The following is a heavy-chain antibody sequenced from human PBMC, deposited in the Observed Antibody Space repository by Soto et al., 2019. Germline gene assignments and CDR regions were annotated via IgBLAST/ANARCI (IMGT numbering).Heavy chain of an antibody. CDR1: GFTFSTYW. V-gene: IGHV3-7*01. Sequence: EVQLVESGGGLVQPGGSLRLSCAVSGFTFSTYWMSWVRQAPGKGLEWVANIKQDGSEKYYVDSVEGGFTISRDNAKNALELQVNSLRAEDTAVYYFARARPRHRSSQRYYYFSGMDVWGQGTTVTVSS. CDR2: IKQDGSEK. CDR3: ARARPRHRSSQRYYYFSGMDV. J-gene: IGHJ6*02. D-gene: IGHD6-6*01.